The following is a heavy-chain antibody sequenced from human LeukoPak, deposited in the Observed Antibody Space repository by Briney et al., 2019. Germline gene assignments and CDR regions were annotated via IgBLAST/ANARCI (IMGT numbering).Heavy chain of an antibody. Sequence: PRGSLRLAFAASGFTLVDYGIGAGPQTPGKGLERVSGIIWRVGITTYADSVKGRFTISRDNAKISLYLQMNSRRAEDTTLYYCARDDCGWGSWNDYLGQGTLVTVSS. D-gene: IGHD3-10*01. CDR2: IIWRVGIT. J-gene: IGHJ4*02. CDR1: GFTLVDYG. V-gene: IGHV3-20*03. CDR3: ARDDCGWGSWNDY.